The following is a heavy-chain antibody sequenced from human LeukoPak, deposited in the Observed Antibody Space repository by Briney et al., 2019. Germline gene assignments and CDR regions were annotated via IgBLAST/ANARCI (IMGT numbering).Heavy chain of an antibody. CDR2: IKQDGNKK. CDR1: GLTFSSYW. D-gene: IGHD6-13*01. CDR3: ARGFAAAGDYYYYYMDV. V-gene: IGHV3-7*01. Sequence: GGSLGLSCAASGLTFSSYWMSWVRQAPGKGLEWVANIKQDGNKKYYVDSVKGRFTISRDNAKNSLYLQMNSLRAEDTAVYYCARGFAAAGDYYYYYMDVWGKGTTVTVSS. J-gene: IGHJ6*03.